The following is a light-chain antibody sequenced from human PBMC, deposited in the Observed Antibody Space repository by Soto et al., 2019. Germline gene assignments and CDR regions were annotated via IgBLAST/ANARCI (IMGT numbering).Light chain of an antibody. Sequence: QSALTQPASVSRSPGQSITISCTGTSSVVGLYNLVSWYQQLPGKAPKLIIYEVNERPSGISDRFSGSKSGNTASLTISGLQDEDEADYYCCSYVGSSILMFGGGTKVTVL. CDR2: EVN. CDR3: CSYVGSSILM. V-gene: IGLV2-23*02. J-gene: IGLJ3*02. CDR1: SSVVGLYNL.